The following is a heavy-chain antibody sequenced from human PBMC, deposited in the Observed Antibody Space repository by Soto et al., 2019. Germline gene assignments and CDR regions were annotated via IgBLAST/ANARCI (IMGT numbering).Heavy chain of an antibody. Sequence: VQLVESGGGLVQPGGSLRLSCAASGFTLSSYWMSWVRQAPGKGLEWVANIKQDGSEKYYVDSVKGRFTISRDNAKNSLYLQMNSRRAEDTAVYYCARSKLGGFDYWGQGTLVTVSS. D-gene: IGHD7-27*01. CDR3: ARSKLGGFDY. V-gene: IGHV3-7*03. CDR2: IKQDGSEK. CDR1: GFTLSSYW. J-gene: IGHJ4*02.